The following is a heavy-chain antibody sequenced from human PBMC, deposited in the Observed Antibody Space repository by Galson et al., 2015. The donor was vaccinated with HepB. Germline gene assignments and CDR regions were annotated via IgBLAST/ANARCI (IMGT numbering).Heavy chain of an antibody. D-gene: IGHD6-19*01. CDR1: GFTFSSYA. CDR2: ISGSGSST. Sequence: SLRLSCAASGFTFSSYAMSWVRQAPGKGLEWVSAISGSGSSTYYADSVKGRFTISRDNSKNTLYLKINSLRAEDTAVYYCAKLSKPGIAVREYLWFLDYWGQGTLVTVSS. J-gene: IGHJ4*02. V-gene: IGHV3-23*01. CDR3: AKLSKPGIAVREYLWFLDY.